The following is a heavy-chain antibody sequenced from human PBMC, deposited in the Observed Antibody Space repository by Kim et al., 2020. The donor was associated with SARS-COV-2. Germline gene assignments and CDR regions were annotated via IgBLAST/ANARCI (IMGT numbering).Heavy chain of an antibody. CDR3: AKCTGHMTKITTSTMDV. Sequence: GGSLRLSCAASGFTFGDYTMHWVRHSPGKGLEWVSLISWDSSVTYYADSVKGRFTISRDNSKDSLFLEMNSLRTEDTALYYCAKCTGHMTKITTSTMDVWGQGTTVTVSS. D-gene: IGHD4-4*01. CDR1: GFTFGDYT. CDR2: ISWDSSVT. J-gene: IGHJ6*02. V-gene: IGHV3-43*01.